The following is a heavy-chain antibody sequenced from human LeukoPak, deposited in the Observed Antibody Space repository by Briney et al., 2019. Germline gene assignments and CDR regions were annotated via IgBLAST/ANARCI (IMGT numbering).Heavy chain of an antibody. CDR2: IYYSGST. Sequence: SQTLSLTCTVSGGSISSGGYYWSWIRQNPGKGLEWIGYIYYSGSTYYNPSLKSRVTISVDTSKNQFSLKLSSVTAADTAVYYCAGEIRGYSGYDASYYYYMDVWGKGTTVTVSS. CDR1: GGSISSGGYY. V-gene: IGHV4-31*03. CDR3: AGEIRGYSGYDASYYYYMDV. J-gene: IGHJ6*03. D-gene: IGHD5-12*01.